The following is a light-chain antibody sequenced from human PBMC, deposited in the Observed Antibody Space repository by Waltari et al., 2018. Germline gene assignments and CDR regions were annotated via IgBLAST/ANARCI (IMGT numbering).Light chain of an antibody. CDR1: SLTTYA. J-gene: IGLJ2*01. V-gene: IGLV3-19*01. CDR3: NSRDATTKAVV. CDR2: SVD. Sequence: SSELTQDPAVSVALGQTVRITCQGDSLTTYAPNWYQQRPGRAPLLVIFSVDDRPSGIPDRVSGSLSRDPASLTITGTQADDGADYYWNSRDATTKAVVFGGGTRLTV.